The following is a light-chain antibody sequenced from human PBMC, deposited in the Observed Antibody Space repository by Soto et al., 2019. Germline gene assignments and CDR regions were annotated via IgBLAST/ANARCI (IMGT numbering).Light chain of an antibody. Sequence: EIVVTQSPGTLSLSPGERATLSCRASQSVSSSYLAWYQQKPGQAPRLLIYGASSRATGIPDRFSGSGSGTDFTLTISRLAPEDFAVYYCQQYGSSPPYTFGQGTKLEIK. CDR1: QSVSSSY. CDR2: GAS. V-gene: IGKV3-20*01. J-gene: IGKJ2*01. CDR3: QQYGSSPPYT.